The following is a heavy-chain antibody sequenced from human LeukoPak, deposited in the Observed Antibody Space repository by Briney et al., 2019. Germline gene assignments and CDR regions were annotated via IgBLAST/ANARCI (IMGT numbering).Heavy chain of an antibody. J-gene: IGHJ4*02. V-gene: IGHV3-30*18. CDR1: GFTFSSYG. CDR3: AKDGVPAAIGYFDY. CDR2: ISYDGSNK. Sequence: GGSLRLSCAASGFTFSSYGMHWVRQAPGKGLEWVAVISYDGSNKYYADSVEGRFTISRDNSKNTLYLQMNSLRAEDTAVYYCAKDGVPAAIGYFDYWGQGTLVTVSS. D-gene: IGHD2-2*01.